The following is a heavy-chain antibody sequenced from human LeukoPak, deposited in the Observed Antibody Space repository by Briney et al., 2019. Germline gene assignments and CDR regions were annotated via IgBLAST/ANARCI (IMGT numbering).Heavy chain of an antibody. D-gene: IGHD6-13*01. CDR2: ISAYNGNT. J-gene: IGHJ5*02. Sequence: ASVQVSCKASGYTFTSYGISWVRQAPGQGLEWMGWISAYNGNTNYPHNLQGRATMTKHTSTRTAYMELRSLRSDDSAVYYCARGLARKGGIAAVWVWFDPWGQGTLVTVSS. CDR3: ARGLARKGGIAAVWVWFDP. V-gene: IGHV1-18*04. CDR1: GYTFTSYG.